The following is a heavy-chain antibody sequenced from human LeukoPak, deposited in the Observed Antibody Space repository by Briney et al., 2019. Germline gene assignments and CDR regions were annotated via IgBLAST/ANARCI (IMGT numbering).Heavy chain of an antibody. Sequence: SVKVSCKASGDTFSSYAISWVRQDPGQGLEWMGGIIPIFGTANYAQKFQGRVTITTDESTSTAYMELTSLRSEDTAVYYCARARGYSYGYFDYWGQGTLVTVSS. CDR3: ARARGYSYGYFDY. V-gene: IGHV1-69*05. CDR2: IIPIFGTA. J-gene: IGHJ4*02. D-gene: IGHD5-18*01. CDR1: GDTFSSYA.